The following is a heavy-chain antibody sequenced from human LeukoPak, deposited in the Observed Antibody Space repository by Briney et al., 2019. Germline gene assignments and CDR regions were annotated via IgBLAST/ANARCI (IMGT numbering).Heavy chain of an antibody. CDR3: AKEDAVTRVNYFDS. V-gene: IGHV3-23*01. CDR1: GFTFSSYV. J-gene: IGHJ4*02. CDR2: ISGSGSST. Sequence: PGGSLGLSCAASGFTFSSYVMSWVRQAPGKGLEWVSAISGSGSSTYHADSVKGRFTISRDNSKNTLYLQMNSLRAEDTAVYYCAKEDAVTRVNYFDSWGQGTLVTVSS. D-gene: IGHD4-17*01.